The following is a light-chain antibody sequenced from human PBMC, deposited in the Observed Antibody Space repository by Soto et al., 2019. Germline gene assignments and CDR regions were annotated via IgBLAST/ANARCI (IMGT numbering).Light chain of an antibody. J-gene: IGKJ1*01. Sequence: DIQMTQSPPSLSASVGDRVTITCQASQNINNYLNWYQQKPGRAPKLLIYAASALQSGVPSRFSGSGSGTEFTLTISSLQPEDFATYYCQQLNSYPLTFGQGTKV. CDR1: QNINNY. CDR2: AAS. CDR3: QQLNSYPLT. V-gene: IGKV1-9*01.